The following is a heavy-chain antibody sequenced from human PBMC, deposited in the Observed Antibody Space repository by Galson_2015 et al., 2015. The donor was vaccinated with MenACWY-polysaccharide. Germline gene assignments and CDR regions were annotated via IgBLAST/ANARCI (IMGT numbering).Heavy chain of an antibody. D-gene: IGHD2-2*01. CDR1: GFTFSSYS. V-gene: IGHV3-48*01. J-gene: IGHJ6*02. CDR3: ARLHCSSTSCYPTDYYYYGMDV. Sequence: SLRLSCAPSGFTFSSYSMNWVRQAPGKGLEWVSYISSSSSTIYYADSVKGRFTISRDNAKNSLFLQMNSLRAEDTAVYYCARLHCSSTSCYPTDYYYYGMDVWGQGTTVTVSS. CDR2: ISSSSSTI.